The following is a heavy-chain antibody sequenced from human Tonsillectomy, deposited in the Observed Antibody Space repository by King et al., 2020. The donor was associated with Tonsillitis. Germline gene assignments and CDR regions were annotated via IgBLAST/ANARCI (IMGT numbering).Heavy chain of an antibody. CDR2: IFTYGTT. CDR3: ARGNSGYNYGYSYFYMDV. D-gene: IGHD3-22*01. CDR1: GDSISSGYYY. V-gene: IGHV4-61*02. J-gene: IGHJ6*03. Sequence: LQLQESGPGLVKPSQTLSLTCTVSGDSISSGYYYWSWIRQPAGRGLEWIGRIFTYGTTNYNSSLKSRVAISLDTSNNQFSLNLSSVTAADTAVYYCARGNSGYNYGYSYFYMDVWGKGTTITVSS.